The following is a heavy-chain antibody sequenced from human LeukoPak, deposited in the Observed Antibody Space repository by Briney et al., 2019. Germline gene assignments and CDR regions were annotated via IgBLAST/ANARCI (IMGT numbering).Heavy chain of an antibody. D-gene: IGHD6-19*01. CDR1: GFTFSSYW. Sequence: GGSLRLSCAASGFTFSSYWMNWARQAPGKGLEWVANINEAGSEMYYVDSVKGRFTISRDNSKNSLYLQMNSLRAEDTAKYYCARVPGSSGYYDYWGQGTLVTVSS. CDR2: INEAGSEM. CDR3: ARVPGSSGYYDY. V-gene: IGHV3-7*03. J-gene: IGHJ4*02.